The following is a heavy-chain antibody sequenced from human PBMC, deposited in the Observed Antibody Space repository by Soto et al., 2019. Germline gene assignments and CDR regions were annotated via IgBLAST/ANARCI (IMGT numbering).Heavy chain of an antibody. D-gene: IGHD2-2*01. CDR1: GGSFSGYY. CDR2: INHSGST. V-gene: IGHV4-34*01. Sequence: QVQLQPWGAGLLKPSETLSLTCAVYGGSFSGYYWSWIRQHPGKGLEWIGEINHSGSTNYNPSLKSRVTISVDTSKNQFSLQLSSVSAADTAVYYCASVLLRDIVVVPAAAPDYYYMDVWGKGTTVTVTS. CDR3: ASVLLRDIVVVPAAAPDYYYMDV. J-gene: IGHJ6*03.